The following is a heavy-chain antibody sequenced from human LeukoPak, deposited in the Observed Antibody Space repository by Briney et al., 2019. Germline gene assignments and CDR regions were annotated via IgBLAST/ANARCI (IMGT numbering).Heavy chain of an antibody. CDR1: GGSISSYY. Sequence: SETLSLTCTVSGGSISSYYWSWIRQPAGKGLEWIGRIYTSGSTNYSPSLKSRATISVDTSKNQFPLNLRSVTAADTAVYYCARVQRTEEGGYSYYYIDVWGKGTTVTVSS. V-gene: IGHV4-4*07. CDR2: IYTSGST. J-gene: IGHJ6*03. CDR3: ARVQRTEEGGYSYYYIDV. D-gene: IGHD1-26*01.